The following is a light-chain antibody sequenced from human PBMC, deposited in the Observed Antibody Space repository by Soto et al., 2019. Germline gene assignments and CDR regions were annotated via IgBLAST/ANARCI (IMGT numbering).Light chain of an antibody. CDR2: KAS. Sequence: DIQMTQSPSTLSASVGDRVTITYRASQSISSWLAWYQQKPGKAPKLLIYKASSLESGVPSRFSGSGSGTEFTLTISSLQPDDFATYYCQQSCTFGQGTKLEIK. CDR1: QSISSW. V-gene: IGKV1-5*03. J-gene: IGKJ2*02. CDR3: QQSCT.